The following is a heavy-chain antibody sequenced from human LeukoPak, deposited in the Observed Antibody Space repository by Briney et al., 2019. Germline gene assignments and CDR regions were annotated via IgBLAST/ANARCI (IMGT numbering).Heavy chain of an antibody. V-gene: IGHV3-23*01. CDR2: ISGSGDST. CDR1: GFIFSSYA. CDR3: ARSSGLGYYCSGDFCYRSLTD. J-gene: IGHJ4*02. D-gene: IGHD2-21*01. Sequence: GGSLRLSCAASGFIFSSYAMSWVRQAPGKGLEWVSVISGSGDSTCYADSAKGRFTISRDNSKNTLYLQVKSLRSEDTPVYYCARSSGLGYYCSGDFCYRSLTDWGQGTLVTVSS.